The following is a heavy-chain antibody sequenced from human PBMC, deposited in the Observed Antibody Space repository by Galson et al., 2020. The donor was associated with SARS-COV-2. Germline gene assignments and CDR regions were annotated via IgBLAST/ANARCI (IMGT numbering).Heavy chain of an antibody. J-gene: IGHJ4*01. CDR2: INYSGTT. CDR1: GASLTSYW. V-gene: IGHV4-59*01. CDR3: ARDQRGAIDFFDF. D-gene: IGHD3-3*01. Sequence: SETLSLTCTVSGASLTSYWWNWIRQSPGKGLEWIGNINYSGTTKYNPSPKSRVTISIDTSKNQFSLKLRSVTAADTAIYYCARDQRGAIDFFDFWGRGTLVTVSS.